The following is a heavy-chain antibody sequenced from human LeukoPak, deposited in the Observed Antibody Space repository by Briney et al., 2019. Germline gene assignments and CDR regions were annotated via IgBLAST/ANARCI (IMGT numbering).Heavy chain of an antibody. D-gene: IGHD3-3*01. J-gene: IGHJ5*02. CDR1: GDTFSSYA. CDR2: IIPIFGTA. CDR3: ARDPNYDFWSGYPIRGNWFDP. V-gene: IGHV1-69*01. Sequence: SVKVSRKASGDTFSSYAISWVRQAPGQGLEWMGGIIPIFGTANYAQKFQGRVTITADESTSTAYMELSSLRSEDTAVYYCARDPNYDFWSGYPIRGNWFDPWGQGTLVTVSS.